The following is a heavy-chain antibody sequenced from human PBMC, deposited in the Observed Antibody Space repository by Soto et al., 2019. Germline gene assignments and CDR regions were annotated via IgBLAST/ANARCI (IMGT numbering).Heavy chain of an antibody. CDR1: GYTFTSYY. J-gene: IGHJ5*02. CDR2: INPSGGST. Sequence: ASVKVSCKASGYTFTSYYMHWVRQAPGQGLEWMGIINPSGGSTNYAQKFQGRVTMTRDTSTSTVYMELSSLRSEDTAVYYCARDRITMVRGAPNWFDPWGQGTLVTVSS. CDR3: ARDRITMVRGAPNWFDP. V-gene: IGHV1-46*01. D-gene: IGHD3-10*01.